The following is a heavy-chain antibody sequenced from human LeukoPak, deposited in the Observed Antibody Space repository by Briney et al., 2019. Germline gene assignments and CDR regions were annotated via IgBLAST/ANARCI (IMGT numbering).Heavy chain of an antibody. CDR3: ARGEYYYDSSGYPDHFDY. CDR2: ISSSSSYI. D-gene: IGHD3-22*01. V-gene: IGHV3-21*01. J-gene: IGHJ4*02. CDR1: GFTFSSYS. Sequence: PGGSLRLSCAASGFTFSSYSMNRVRQAPGKGLEWVSSISSSSSYIYYADSVKGRFTISRDNAKNSLYLQMNSLRAEDTAVYYCARGEYYYDSSGYPDHFDYWGQGTLVTVSS.